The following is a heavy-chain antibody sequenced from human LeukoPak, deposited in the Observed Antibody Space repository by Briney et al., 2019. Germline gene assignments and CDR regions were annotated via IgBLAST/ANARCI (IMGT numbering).Heavy chain of an antibody. Sequence: GKSLRLSCAASGFTFSSYEMNWVRQAPGKGLEWVSYISSSGSTIYYADSVKGRFTISRDNAKNSLYLQMNSLRAEDTAVYYCARGEGYYYDSSGYYWGQGTLVTVSS. J-gene: IGHJ4*02. CDR3: ARGEGYYYDSSGYY. CDR1: GFTFSSYE. CDR2: ISSSGSTI. D-gene: IGHD3-22*01. V-gene: IGHV3-48*03.